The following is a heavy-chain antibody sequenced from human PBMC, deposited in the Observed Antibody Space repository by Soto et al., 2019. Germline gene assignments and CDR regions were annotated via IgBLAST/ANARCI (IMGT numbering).Heavy chain of an antibody. CDR1: GFTFSSYG. V-gene: IGHV3-30*18. CDR3: AKDASGMNYDILTGHNWFDP. J-gene: IGHJ5*02. CDR2: ISYDGSNK. D-gene: IGHD3-9*01. Sequence: QVQLVESGGGVVQPGRSLRLSCAASGFTFSSYGMHWVRQAPGKGLEWVAVISYDGSNKYYADSVKGRFTISRDNSKNTLYLQMNSLRAEDTAVYYCAKDASGMNYDILTGHNWFDPWGQGTLVTVSS.